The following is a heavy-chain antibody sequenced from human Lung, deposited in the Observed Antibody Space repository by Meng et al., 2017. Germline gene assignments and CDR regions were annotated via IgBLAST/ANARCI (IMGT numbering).Heavy chain of an antibody. CDR3: ARERHSTIIRGVIDF. D-gene: IGHD3-10*01. V-gene: IGHV4-34*01. CDR2: INHGGST. CDR1: GWSLSGSY. J-gene: IGHJ4*02. Sequence: VHLQQAAAWPATPWENLAVTCAAYGWSLSGSYLHWIRQSPAKGLEWIGKINHGGSTTYNPSLESRVTISVDTPKNQFSLRLTSMSVADTAVYYCARERHSTIIRGVIDFWGQGALVTVSS.